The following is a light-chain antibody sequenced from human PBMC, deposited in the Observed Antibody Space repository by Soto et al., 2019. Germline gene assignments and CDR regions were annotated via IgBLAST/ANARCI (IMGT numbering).Light chain of an antibody. V-gene: IGKV1-39*01. Sequence: DIQMTQSPSSLSASVGGRVTITCRASQSISTYLNWYQQRPGKAPKLLIYAASTLQSGVPSRFSGSGSGTDFTLTISSLQPEDFATYYCQHASTFGLGTKLRSN. J-gene: IGKJ2*01. CDR3: QHAST. CDR1: QSISTY. CDR2: AAS.